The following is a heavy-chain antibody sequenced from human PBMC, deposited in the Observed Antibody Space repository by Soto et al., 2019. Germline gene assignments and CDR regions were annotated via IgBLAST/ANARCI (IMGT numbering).Heavy chain of an antibody. J-gene: IGHJ6*02. Sequence: GESLKISCKASGYNFTTFWISWMRQVPGKGLEWMGRIDPSDSYSNYSPSFQGHITISADKSINTAYLHFSNLKASDTAVYYCARHFPLPTDLQFYYYYYYGVDVWGHGTTVTVSS. V-gene: IGHV5-10-1*01. CDR2: IDPSDSYS. CDR3: ARHFPLPTDLQFYYYYYYGVDV. CDR1: GYNFTTFW. D-gene: IGHD3-3*02.